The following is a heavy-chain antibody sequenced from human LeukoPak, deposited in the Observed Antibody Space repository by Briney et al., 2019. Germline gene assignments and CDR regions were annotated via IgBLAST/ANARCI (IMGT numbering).Heavy chain of an antibody. CDR3: APYGSGSIDAFDI. CDR1: GYTFTGYY. Sequence: ASVKVSCKSSGYTFTGYYMHWVRQAPGQGLEWMGWINPNSGGTNYAQKFQGRVTMTRDTSISTAYMELSRLRSDDTAVYYCAPYGSGSIDAFDIWGQGTMVTVSS. J-gene: IGHJ3*02. D-gene: IGHD3-10*01. CDR2: INPNSGGT. V-gene: IGHV1-2*02.